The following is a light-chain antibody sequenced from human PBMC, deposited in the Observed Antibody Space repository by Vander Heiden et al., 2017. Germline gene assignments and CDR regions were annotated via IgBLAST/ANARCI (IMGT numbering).Light chain of an antibody. CDR1: DIEGKS. CDR2: DDN. J-gene: IGLJ2*01. CDR3: QVWDGGSDLLVV. Sequence: YVFTQPPSVPVAPGRTASIICGGRDIEGKSGQWYQQRPGQSPLLVVYDDNDRPSGIPERFSGSNSGNTATLIITGVEAGDEGDYFCQVWDGGSDLLVVFGGGTKLTVL. V-gene: IGLV3-21*03.